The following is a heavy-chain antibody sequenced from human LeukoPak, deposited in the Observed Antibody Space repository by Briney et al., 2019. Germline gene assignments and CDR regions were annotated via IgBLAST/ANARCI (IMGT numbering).Heavy chain of an antibody. CDR2: IYYSGST. V-gene: IGHV4-59*12. J-gene: IGHJ6*02. D-gene: IGHD3-10*01. CDR3: AGDGSGPLAEYGMDV. CDR1: VGSISSYY. Sequence: SETLSLTCTVSVGSISSYYWSLIRQPPGKGLEWIAYIYYSGSTNYNPSLKSRVTISVDTSKNQFSLKLSSVTAADTAVYYCAGDGSGPLAEYGMDVGGQGTTVTVSS.